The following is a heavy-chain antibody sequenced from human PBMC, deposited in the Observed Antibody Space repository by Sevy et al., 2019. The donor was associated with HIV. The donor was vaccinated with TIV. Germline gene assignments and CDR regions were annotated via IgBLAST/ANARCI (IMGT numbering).Heavy chain of an antibody. CDR2: INPNSGGT. J-gene: IGHJ6*02. CDR3: ARPIIPGYGMDV. V-gene: IGHV1-2*02. D-gene: IGHD2-21*01. CDR1: GYTFTGYY. Sequence: ASVKVSCKASGYTFTGYYMHWVRQAPGQGLEWMGWINPNSGGTNYAQKFQGRVTMTRDTSISTAYMELSRLRSDDTAVYYCARPIIPGYGMDVWGQGTTVTVSS.